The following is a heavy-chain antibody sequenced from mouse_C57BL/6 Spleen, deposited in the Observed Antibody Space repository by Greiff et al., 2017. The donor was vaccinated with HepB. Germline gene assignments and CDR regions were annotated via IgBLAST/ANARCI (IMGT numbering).Heavy chain of an antibody. Sequence: EVQLQQSRPELVKPGASVKIPCKASGYTFTDYNMDWVKQSHGKSLEWIGDINPNNGGTIYNQKFKGKATLTVDKSSSTAYMELRSLTSEDTAVYYCARTLDGYFWFAYWGQGTLVTVSA. J-gene: IGHJ3*01. CDR2: INPNNGGT. CDR1: GYTFTDYN. V-gene: IGHV1-18*01. D-gene: IGHD2-3*01. CDR3: ARTLDGYFWFAY.